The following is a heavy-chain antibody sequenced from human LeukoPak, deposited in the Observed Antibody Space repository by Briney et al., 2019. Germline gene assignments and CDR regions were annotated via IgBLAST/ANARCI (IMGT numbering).Heavy chain of an antibody. V-gene: IGHV4-59*08. D-gene: IGHD6-19*01. CDR1: GGCISSYY. CDR3: ARVTYSSVIH. J-gene: IGHJ4*02. CDR2: IYYSGST. Sequence: SETLSLTCTVSGGCISSYYWSWIRQPPGKGLEWIGYIYYSGSTNYNPSLKSRVTISVDTSKNQFSLKLSSVTAADTAVYYCARVTYSSVIHWGQGTLVTVSS.